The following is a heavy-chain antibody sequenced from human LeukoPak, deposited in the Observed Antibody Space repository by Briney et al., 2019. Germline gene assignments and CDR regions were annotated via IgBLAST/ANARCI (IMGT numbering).Heavy chain of an antibody. Sequence: YPGGSLRLSCAASGFTFSSYAMHWVRQAPGKGLEWVAVISYDGSNKYYADSVKGRFTISRDNSKNTLYLQMNSLRAEDTAVYYCARVGATTGSHAHWGQGTLVTVSS. CDR1: GFTFSSYA. V-gene: IGHV3-30-3*01. J-gene: IGHJ4*02. D-gene: IGHD1-26*01. CDR3: ARVGATTGSHAH. CDR2: ISYDGSNK.